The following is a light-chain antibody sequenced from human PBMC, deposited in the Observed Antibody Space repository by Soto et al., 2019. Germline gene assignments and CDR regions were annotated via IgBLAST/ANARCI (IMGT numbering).Light chain of an antibody. Sequence: QSVLTQPPSASGTPGQRVTISCSGSSSNIGSNYVYWYQQLPGTAPKLLIYSNDQRPSGVPDRFSGSKSGTSASLAISGLQSDDEADYYCASWDDSVSGRVFGGGTKVTVL. CDR1: SSNIGSNY. CDR3: ASWDDSVSGRV. V-gene: IGLV1-47*02. J-gene: IGLJ3*02. CDR2: SND.